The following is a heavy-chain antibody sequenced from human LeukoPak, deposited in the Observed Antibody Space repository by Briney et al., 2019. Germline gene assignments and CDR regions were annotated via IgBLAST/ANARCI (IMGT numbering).Heavy chain of an antibody. CDR3: ARGSLRAYYYYMDV. V-gene: IGHV1-69*05. J-gene: IGHJ6*03. CDR2: IIPIFGTA. CDR1: GGTFSSYA. Sequence: GASVTVSCKASGGTFSSYAISWVRQAPGQGLEWMGGIIPIFGTANYAQKFQGRVTMTRNTSISTAYMELSSLRSEDTAVYYCARGSLRAYYYYMDVWGKGTTVTVSS.